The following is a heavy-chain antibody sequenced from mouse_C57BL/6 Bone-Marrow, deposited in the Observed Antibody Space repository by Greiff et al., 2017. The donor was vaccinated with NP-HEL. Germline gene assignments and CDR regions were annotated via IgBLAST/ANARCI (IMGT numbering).Heavy chain of an antibody. Sequence: QVQLQQPGTELVKPGTSVKLSCKSSGYTFTSYWMHWVKQRPGQGLEWIGNINPSNGGTNYNEKFKSKATLTVDKSSSTAYMQLSSLTSDDSAVYYCAREGRWLRRGYWYFDDWDKGTTVTVSS. D-gene: IGHD2-2*01. CDR3: AREGRWLRRGYWYFDD. J-gene: IGHJ1*03. CDR1: GYTFTSYW. CDR2: INPSNGGT. V-gene: IGHV1-53*01.